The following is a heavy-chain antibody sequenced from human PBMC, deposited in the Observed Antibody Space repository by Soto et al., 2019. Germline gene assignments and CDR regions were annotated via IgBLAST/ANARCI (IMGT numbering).Heavy chain of an antibody. CDR1: GGTFSSYA. J-gene: IGHJ4*02. CDR2: IIPIFGTA. CDR3: SRVATIEGKTSLDY. Sequence: SVKVSCKASGGTFSSYAISWVRQAPGQGLEWMGGIIPIFGTANYAQKFQGRVTITADESTSTAYMELSSLRSEDTAVYYCSRVATIEGKTSLDYWGQGTLVTVSS. V-gene: IGHV1-69*13. D-gene: IGHD5-12*01.